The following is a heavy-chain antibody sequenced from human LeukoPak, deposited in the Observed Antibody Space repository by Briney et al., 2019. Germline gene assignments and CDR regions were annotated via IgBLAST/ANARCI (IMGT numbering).Heavy chain of an antibody. CDR1: GFTFSTYS. D-gene: IGHD7-27*01. V-gene: IGHV3-21*01. CDR3: AGGETKLGISFRLDY. CDR2: ISSSSSYI. J-gene: IGHJ4*02. Sequence: PGGSLRLSCAASGFTFSTYSMNWVRQAPGKGLEWVSSISSSSSYIYYTDSVKGRFTISRDNAKNSLYLQMNSLRAEDTAVYYCAGGETKLGISFRLDYWGQGTLVTVSS.